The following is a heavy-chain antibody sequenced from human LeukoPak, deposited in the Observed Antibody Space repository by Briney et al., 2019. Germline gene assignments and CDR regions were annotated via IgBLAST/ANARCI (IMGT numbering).Heavy chain of an antibody. CDR1: GFSFSIYW. Sequence: GGSLRLSCAASGFSFSIYWMHWVRQVPGKGQVWVSRINSDGSSTNYADSVKGRFTISRDNAKNTLYLQMNSLRAEDTAVYYCARGPIIRGLTPSDYWGQGTLVTVSS. CDR2: INSDGSST. J-gene: IGHJ4*02. D-gene: IGHD4-23*01. CDR3: ARGPIIRGLTPSDY. V-gene: IGHV3-74*01.